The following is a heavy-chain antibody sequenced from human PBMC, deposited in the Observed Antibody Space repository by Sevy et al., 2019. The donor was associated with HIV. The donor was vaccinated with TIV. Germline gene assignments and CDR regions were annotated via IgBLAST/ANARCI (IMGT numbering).Heavy chain of an antibody. CDR1: GFPVSSSY. CDR3: ARVQNAYYYGLDV. J-gene: IGHJ6*02. V-gene: IGHV3-53*01. CDR2: FYTGSKT. Sequence: GKSLKISCAVSGFPVSSSYMNWVRQAPGKGLEWVSVFYTGSKTDYADSVKGRFTMSRDNSKNTLYLQMNGLRAEDTAVYYCARVQNAYYYGLDVWGQGTTVTVSS.